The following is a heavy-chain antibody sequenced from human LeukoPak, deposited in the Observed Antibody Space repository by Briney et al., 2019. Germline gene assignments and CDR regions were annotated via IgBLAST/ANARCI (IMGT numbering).Heavy chain of an antibody. CDR2: ISSGGRTI. CDR3: AKHSSSGNYYFDY. D-gene: IGHD6-19*01. CDR1: GFTFSSYE. J-gene: IGHJ4*02. Sequence: GGSLRLSCAASGFTFSSYEMNWVRQAPGKGLEWISYISSGGRTIHYADSVRGRFTISRDDAKNSLYLQMNSLRAEGTAVYYCAKHSSSGNYYFDYWGQGTLVTVSS. V-gene: IGHV3-48*03.